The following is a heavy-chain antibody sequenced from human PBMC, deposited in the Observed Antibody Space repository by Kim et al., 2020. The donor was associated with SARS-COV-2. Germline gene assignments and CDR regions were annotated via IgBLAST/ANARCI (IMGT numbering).Heavy chain of an antibody. J-gene: IGHJ5*02. V-gene: IGHV1-3*01. CDR3: ARDFSRSTHWFDP. CDR1: GYTFTSYA. CDR2: IKVGSGYT. D-gene: IGHD4-4*01. Sequence: ASVKVSCKASGYTFTSYAIHWVRQAPGQRLEWMGWIKVGSGYTKYSQNFQGRVTITRDTSARTAYMELSGLRSEDTAVYYCARDFSRSTHWFDPWGQGTLVTVSS.